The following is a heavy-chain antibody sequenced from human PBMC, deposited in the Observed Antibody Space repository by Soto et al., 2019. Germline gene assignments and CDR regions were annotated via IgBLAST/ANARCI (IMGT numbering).Heavy chain of an antibody. J-gene: IGHJ1*01. Sequence: EVQLVESGGGLVQPGGSLRLSCAASGFTVSSNYMSWVRQAPGKGLEWVSIIYSGGSTYYADSVKGRFTISRHNSKNTLYLQRNSLRAEDTAVYYCARDGRGSGGSCYSGGYFQHWGQGTLVTVSS. CDR3: ARDGRGSGGSCYSGGYFQH. CDR1: GFTVSSNY. V-gene: IGHV3-53*04. D-gene: IGHD2-15*01. CDR2: IYSGGST.